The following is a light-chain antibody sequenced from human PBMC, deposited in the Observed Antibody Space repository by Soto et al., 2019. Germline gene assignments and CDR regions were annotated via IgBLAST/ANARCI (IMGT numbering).Light chain of an antibody. CDR3: QQYNNWPPIT. Sequence: EIVLTQSPGTLSLSPGERATLSCTAIQSVTSSYLAWYQQKPGQAPRLLIYGAFSRATGIPDRFSGSGSGTDFTLTISTLQSEDFAVYYCQQYNNWPPITFGQGTRLEIK. CDR2: GAF. CDR1: QSVTSSY. J-gene: IGKJ5*01. V-gene: IGKV3-20*01.